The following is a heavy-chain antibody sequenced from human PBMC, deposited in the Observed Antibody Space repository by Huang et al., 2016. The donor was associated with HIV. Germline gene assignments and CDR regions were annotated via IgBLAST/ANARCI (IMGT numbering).Heavy chain of an antibody. J-gene: IGHJ6*02. V-gene: IGHV3-7*01. CDR1: TFTFGAYW. CDR2: IKQDESEK. D-gene: IGHD1-7*01. Sequence: VESGGRLVQPGGSLRLSCVGSTFTFGAYWMSWVRQSPGKGLEWVANIKQDESEKYYVESVKGRFNISRDNAKKGLFLEMNNVRVEDTATYYCATKTAAMDIWGQGTTVTVS. CDR3: ATKTAAMDI.